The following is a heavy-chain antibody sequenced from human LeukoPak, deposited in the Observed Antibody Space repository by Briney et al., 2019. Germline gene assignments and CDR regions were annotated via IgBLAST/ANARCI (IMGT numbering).Heavy chain of an antibody. CDR1: GGSISSYY. Sequence: SETLSHTCTVSGGSISSYYWSWIRQPPGKGLEWIGYIYYSGSTNYNPSLKSRVTISVDTSKNQFSLKLSSVTAADTAVYYCASRDGYNLPFDYWGQGTLVTVSS. D-gene: IGHD5-24*01. V-gene: IGHV4-59*01. CDR3: ASRDGYNLPFDY. CDR2: IYYSGST. J-gene: IGHJ4*02.